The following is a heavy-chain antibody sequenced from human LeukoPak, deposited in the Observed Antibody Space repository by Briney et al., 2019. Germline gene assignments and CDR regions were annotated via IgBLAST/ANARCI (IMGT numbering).Heavy chain of an antibody. CDR2: ISSSSSYI. J-gene: IGHJ4*02. D-gene: IGHD3-9*01. CDR1: GFTFSSYS. V-gene: IGHV3-21*01. Sequence: PGGSLRLSCAAPGFTFSSYSMNWVRQAPGKGLEWVSSISSSSSYIYYADSVKGRFTISRDNAKNSLYLQMNSLRAEDTAVYYCARVTYYDILTGYEIDYWGQGTLVTVSS. CDR3: ARVTYYDILTGYEIDY.